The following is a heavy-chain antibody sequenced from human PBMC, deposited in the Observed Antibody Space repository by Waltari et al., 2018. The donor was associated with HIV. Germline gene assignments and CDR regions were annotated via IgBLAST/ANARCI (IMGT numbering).Heavy chain of an antibody. CDR1: GYTFRDLG. Sequence: QIHLVQSGAEVKKPGASVKVSCKASGYTFRDLGISWVRQAPGQGLEWMGWISGLSEERRNYAQKFQGRVTLSTDTSTTTAYMELRSLRSDDTAIYYCARGSLLRNWLDPWGQGTLVTVSS. D-gene: IGHD3-22*01. CDR2: ISGLSEERR. V-gene: IGHV1-18*01. J-gene: IGHJ5*02. CDR3: ARGSLLRNWLDP.